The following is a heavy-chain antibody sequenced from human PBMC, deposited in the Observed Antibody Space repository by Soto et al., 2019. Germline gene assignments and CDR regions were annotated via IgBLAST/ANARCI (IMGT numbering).Heavy chain of an antibody. CDR1: GGSISSYY. Sequence: SETLSLTCTVSGGSISSYYWSWIRQPPGKGLEWIGYIYYSGSTNYNPSLKSRVTISVDTSKNQFSLKLSSVTAADTAVYYCARVAWDLTGYSSSWYEEGFDYWGQGTLVTVSS. V-gene: IGHV4-59*01. CDR2: IYYSGST. J-gene: IGHJ4*02. CDR3: ARVAWDLTGYSSSWYEEGFDY. D-gene: IGHD6-13*01.